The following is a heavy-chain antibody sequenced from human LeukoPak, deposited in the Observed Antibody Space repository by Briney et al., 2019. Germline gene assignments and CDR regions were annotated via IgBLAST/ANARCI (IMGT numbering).Heavy chain of an antibody. CDR2: ISAYNGNT. CDR3: AELGITMIGGV. Sequence: ASVKVSCKASGYTFTSYGISWVRQAPGQGLEWMGWISAYNGNTKYSQEFQGRVTITRDTSASTAYMELGSLRSEDTAVYYCAELGITMIGGVWGKGTTVTISS. CDR1: GYTFTSYG. D-gene: IGHD3-10*02. J-gene: IGHJ6*04. V-gene: IGHV1-18*01.